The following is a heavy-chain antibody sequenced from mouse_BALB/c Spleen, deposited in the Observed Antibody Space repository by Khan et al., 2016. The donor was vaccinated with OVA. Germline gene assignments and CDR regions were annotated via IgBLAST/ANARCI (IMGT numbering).Heavy chain of an antibody. CDR2: ISYSGVT. J-gene: IGHJ2*01. D-gene: IGHD1-1*01. V-gene: IGHV3-2*02. CDR1: GYSITSGYA. Sequence: QLEESGPGLVKPSQSLSLTCTVTGYSITSGYAWNWIRQFPGNKLEWMGYISYSGVTSYTPSLKSRISITRDTSKNQFFLQLNSVTTKDTATYYCARGNYYGYYFDYWGQGTTLTVSS. CDR3: ARGNYYGYYFDY.